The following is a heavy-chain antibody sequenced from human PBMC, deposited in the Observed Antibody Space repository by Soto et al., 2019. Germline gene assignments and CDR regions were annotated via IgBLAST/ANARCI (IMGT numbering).Heavy chain of an antibody. CDR1: GFTFSSYA. CDR2: ISGSGGST. D-gene: IGHD3-22*01. V-gene: IGHV3-23*01. J-gene: IGHJ5*02. CDR3: AKMSNYYDSSGYYPWFDP. Sequence: GGSLRLSCAASGFTFSSYAMSWVRQAPGKGLEWVSAISGSGGSTYYADSVKGRFTISRDNSKNTLYLQMNSLRAEDTAVYYCAKMSNYYDSSGYYPWFDPWGQGTLVTVSS.